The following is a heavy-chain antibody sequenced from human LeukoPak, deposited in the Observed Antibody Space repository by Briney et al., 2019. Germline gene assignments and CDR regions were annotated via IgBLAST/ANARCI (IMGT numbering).Heavy chain of an antibody. V-gene: IGHV1-46*01. D-gene: IGHD3-22*01. CDR1: GYTFTDYY. CDR3: ARDPRLSSGYSTGILWYFDL. Sequence: ASVKVSCKASGYTFTDYYMHWVRQAPGQGLEWMGIINPSGGSTSYAQKFQGRVTMTRDTSTSTVYMELSSLRSDDTAVYYCARDPRLSSGYSTGILWYFDLWGRGTLVTVSS. J-gene: IGHJ2*01. CDR2: INPSGGST.